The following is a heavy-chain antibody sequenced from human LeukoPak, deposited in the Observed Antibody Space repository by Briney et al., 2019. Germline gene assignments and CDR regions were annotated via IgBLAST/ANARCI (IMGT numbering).Heavy chain of an antibody. V-gene: IGHV6-1*01. CDR2: TYYRSKWYY. CDR3: ARTSYRGNPPLNWFDP. Sequence: SQTLSLTCAISGDTVSTNSAAWNWIRQSPSRGLEWLGRTYYRSKWYYDYALSVKSRITIKPDTSKNQFSLQLNSVTPEDTAVYYCARTSYRGNPPLNWFDPWGQGTLVTVSS. CDR1: GDTVSTNSAA. J-gene: IGHJ5*02. D-gene: IGHD5-12*01.